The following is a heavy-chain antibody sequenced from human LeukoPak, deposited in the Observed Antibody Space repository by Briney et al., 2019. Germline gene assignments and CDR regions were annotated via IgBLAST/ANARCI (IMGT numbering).Heavy chain of an antibody. D-gene: IGHD3/OR15-3a*01. J-gene: IGHJ5*02. CDR3: ARQEIGLRSFDP. CDR1: GYTFTSYG. V-gene: IGHV1-18*01. Sequence: ASVKVSCKASGYTFTSYGISWVRQAPGQGLEWMGWNSAYNVKTNYAQKLQGRVTMTTDTSTSTAYMELRSLRSDDTAVYYCARQEIGLRSFDPWGQGTLVTVSS. CDR2: NSAYNVKT.